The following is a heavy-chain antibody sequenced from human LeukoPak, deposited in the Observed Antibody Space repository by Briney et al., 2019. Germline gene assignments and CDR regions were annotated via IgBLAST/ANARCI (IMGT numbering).Heavy chain of an antibody. CDR2: IWYDGSNK. Sequence: GGSLRLSCAASGFTFSSYAMSWVRQAPGKGLEWVAVIWYDGSNKYYADSVKGRFTISRDNSKNTLYLQMNSLRAEDTAVYYCARDRAAAGTGDAFDIWGQGTMVTVSS. D-gene: IGHD6-13*01. CDR3: ARDRAAAGTGDAFDI. CDR1: GFTFSSYA. J-gene: IGHJ3*02. V-gene: IGHV3-33*08.